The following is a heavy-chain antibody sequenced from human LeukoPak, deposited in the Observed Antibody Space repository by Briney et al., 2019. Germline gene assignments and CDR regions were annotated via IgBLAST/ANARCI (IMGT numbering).Heavy chain of an antibody. V-gene: IGHV4-38-2*02. J-gene: IGHJ4*02. Sequence: PSETLSLTCTVSGYSITSSNYWGWIRQPPGKRLEWIGSIYHSGSTYYNPSLKSRVTISIDTSKSQFSLKLSSVTAADTAVYYCARVPLGAITGFYFEYWGQGTLVTVSS. CDR3: ARVPLGAITGFYFEY. CDR1: GYSITSSNY. CDR2: IYHSGST. D-gene: IGHD3-10*01.